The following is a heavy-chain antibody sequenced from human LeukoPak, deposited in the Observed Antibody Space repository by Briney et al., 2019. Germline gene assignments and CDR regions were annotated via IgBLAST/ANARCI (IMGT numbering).Heavy chain of an antibody. D-gene: IGHD2-15*01. Sequence: ASVKVSCKASGYTFTSYGISWVRQAPGQGLEWMGWISAYNGNTNYAQKLQGRVTMTTDTSTSTAYMELRSLRSDDTAVYYCARDLDIVVVVTSSHTAFDPWGQGTLVTVSS. CDR2: ISAYNGNT. J-gene: IGHJ5*02. V-gene: IGHV1-18*01. CDR1: GYTFTSYG. CDR3: ARDLDIVVVVTSSHTAFDP.